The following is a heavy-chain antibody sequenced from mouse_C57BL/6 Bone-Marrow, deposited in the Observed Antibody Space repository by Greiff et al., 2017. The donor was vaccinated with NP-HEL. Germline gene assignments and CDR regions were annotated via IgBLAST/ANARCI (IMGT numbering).Heavy chain of an antibody. CDR2: IDPSDSYN. CDR3: ARETYYGSSFDY. Sequence: QVQLQQPGAELVMPGASVKLSCKASGYTFTSYWMHWVKQRPGQGLEWIGEIDPSDSYNNSNQKFKGKSTLTVDKSSSTAYMQLSSLTSEDAAVYYCARETYYGSSFDYWGQGTTLTVSS. V-gene: IGHV1-69*01. D-gene: IGHD1-1*01. CDR1: GYTFTSYW. J-gene: IGHJ2*01.